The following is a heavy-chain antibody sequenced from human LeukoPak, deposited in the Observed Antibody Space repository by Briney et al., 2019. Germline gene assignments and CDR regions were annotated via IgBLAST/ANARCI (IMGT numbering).Heavy chain of an antibody. J-gene: IGHJ4*02. D-gene: IGHD1-26*01. CDR1: GGSFSGYY. Sequence: SETLSLTCAVYGGSFSGYYWSWIRQPPGKGLEWIGEINHSGSTNYNPSLKSRVTISADTSKNQFSLKLSSVTAADTAVYYCARVERSGSYSYYFDYWGQGTLVTVSS. CDR2: INHSGST. V-gene: IGHV4-34*01. CDR3: ARVERSGSYSYYFDY.